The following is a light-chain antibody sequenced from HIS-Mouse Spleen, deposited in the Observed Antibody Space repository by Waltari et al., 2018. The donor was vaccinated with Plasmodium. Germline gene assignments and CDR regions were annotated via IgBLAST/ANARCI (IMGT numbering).Light chain of an antibody. CDR2: DAS. V-gene: IGKV3-11*01. CDR3: QQRSNWPPT. J-gene: IGKJ5*01. CDR1: QSVSSY. Sequence: EIVLTQSPATLSLSPGERDTLSCRASQSVSSYLAWYQQKPGQAPRLLIYDASNRATGIPARFSGSGSGTDFTLTIRSLEPEDFALYYCQQRSNWPPTFGQGTRLEIK.